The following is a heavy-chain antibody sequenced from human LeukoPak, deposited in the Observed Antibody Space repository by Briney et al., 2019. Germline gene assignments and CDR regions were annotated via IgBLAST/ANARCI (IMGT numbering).Heavy chain of an antibody. CDR3: AKRGGAFDAFDI. CDR1: GFTFSSYG. Sequence: GGSLRLSCAASGFTFSSYGMSWVRQAPGKGLEWVSTIVGSGGSTYYADSVKGRFTISRDNSRNTLFLQMNSLRAEDTAVYYCAKRGGAFDAFDIWGQGTMVTVSS. V-gene: IGHV3-23*01. CDR2: IVGSGGST. D-gene: IGHD3-10*01. J-gene: IGHJ3*02.